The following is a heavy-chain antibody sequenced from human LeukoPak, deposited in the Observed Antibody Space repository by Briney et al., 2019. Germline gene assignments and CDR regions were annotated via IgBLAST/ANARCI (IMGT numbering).Heavy chain of an antibody. Sequence: GGSLRLSCAASGFSFSMFWMSWVRQAPGKGLEWVANIKQEGSEKYYVDSVKGRFTISRDNAKNSLYLQMNSLRAEDTAVYYCARDLGYSLSGSSDYWGQGTLVTVSS. J-gene: IGHJ4*02. D-gene: IGHD3-10*01. CDR1: GFSFSMFW. CDR2: IKQEGSEK. V-gene: IGHV3-7*01. CDR3: ARDLGYSLSGSSDY.